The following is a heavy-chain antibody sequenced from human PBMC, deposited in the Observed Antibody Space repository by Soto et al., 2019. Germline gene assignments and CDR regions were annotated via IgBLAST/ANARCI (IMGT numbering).Heavy chain of an antibody. J-gene: IGHJ5*02. V-gene: IGHV4-30-2*01. Sequence: SETMSLTCTVSGGYIISGGCSWSWIRQPPGKGLEWIGYIYHSGSTYYNPSLKSRVTISVDRSKNQFSLKLSSVTAADTAVYYCARVPSPWGQGTLVTVSS. CDR2: IYHSGST. CDR3: ARVPSP. CDR1: GGYIISGGCS.